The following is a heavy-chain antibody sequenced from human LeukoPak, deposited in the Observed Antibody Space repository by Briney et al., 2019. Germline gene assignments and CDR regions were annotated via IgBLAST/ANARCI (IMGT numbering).Heavy chain of an antibody. J-gene: IGHJ3*02. CDR3: AREGSNLVVVTAIPTDAFDI. V-gene: IGHV1-3*01. Sequence: GASVKVSCKASGYTFTSYAMHWVRQAPGQRLEWMGWINAGNGNTKYSQKFQGRVTITRDTSASTAYMELSSLRSEDTAVYYCAREGSNLVVVTAIPTDAFDIWGQGTMVTVSS. CDR2: INAGNGNT. CDR1: GYTFTSYA. D-gene: IGHD2-21*02.